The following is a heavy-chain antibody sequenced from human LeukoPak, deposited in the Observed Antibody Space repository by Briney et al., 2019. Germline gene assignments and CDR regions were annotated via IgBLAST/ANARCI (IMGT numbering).Heavy chain of an antibody. CDR2: IYYSGST. CDR1: GGSISSGDYY. CDR3: ARDSIQGGPDFGY. J-gene: IGHJ4*02. D-gene: IGHD3-16*01. Sequence: SETLSLTCTVSGGSISSGDYYWSWIRQPPGKGLEWIGYIYYSGSTYYNPSLKSRVTISVDTSKNQFSLKLSSVTAADTAVYYCARDSIQGGPDFGYWGQGTLVTVSS. V-gene: IGHV4-30-4*01.